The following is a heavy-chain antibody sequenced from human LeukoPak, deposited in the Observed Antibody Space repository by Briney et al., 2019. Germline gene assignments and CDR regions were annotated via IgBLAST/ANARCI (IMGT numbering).Heavy chain of an antibody. V-gene: IGHV1-18*01. CDR2: ISAYNGNT. CDR3: ARDSSSWYWSLLPYFDY. Sequence: ASVKVSCKASGYTFTSYGIGWVRQAPGQGLEWMGWISAYNGNTNYAQKLQGRVTMTTDTSTSTAYMELRSLRSDDTAVYYCARDSSSWYWSLLPYFDYWGQGTLVTVSS. J-gene: IGHJ4*02. D-gene: IGHD6-13*01. CDR1: GYTFTSYG.